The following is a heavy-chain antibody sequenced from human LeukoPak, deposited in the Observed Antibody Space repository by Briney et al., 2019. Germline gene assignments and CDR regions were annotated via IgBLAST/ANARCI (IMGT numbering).Heavy chain of an antibody. CDR3: AKDEGGFAVPRGDAFGI. V-gene: IGHV3-30*18. CDR2: ISYDGSNK. Sequence: GGSLRLSCAASGFIFSSYGMHWVRQAPGKGLEWVAVISYDGSNKYYADSVKGRFTISRDNSKNTLYLQMNSLRTEDTAVYYCAKDEGGFAVPRGDAFGIWGQGTTVTVSS. J-gene: IGHJ3*02. D-gene: IGHD3-16*01. CDR1: GFIFSSYG.